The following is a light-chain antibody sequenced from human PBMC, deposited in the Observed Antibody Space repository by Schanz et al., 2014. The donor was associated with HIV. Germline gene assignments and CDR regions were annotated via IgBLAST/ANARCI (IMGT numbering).Light chain of an antibody. V-gene: IGLV2-14*03. CDR3: SSYAGNSNNLNVV. Sequence: QSALTQPASVSGPPGQSITFSCTGAGSEFGYSLSVSWYQQRPGKAPKLIIYDDTYRPSEDSDRFSGSKSGNTASLTISGLRDEDEADYYCSSYAGNSNNLNVVFGGGTKLTVL. CDR1: GSEFGYSLS. CDR2: DDT. J-gene: IGLJ2*01.